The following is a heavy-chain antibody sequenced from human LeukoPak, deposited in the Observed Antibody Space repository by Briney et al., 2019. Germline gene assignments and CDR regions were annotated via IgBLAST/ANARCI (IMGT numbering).Heavy chain of an antibody. CDR3: ATGEVMGY. CDR1: GFTFSNYG. D-gene: IGHD3-10*01. Sequence: GRSLRLSCAASGFTFSNYGMHWVRQAPGKGLEWVAVISYDGSNKYYADSVKGRFTISRDNSKNTLYLQMNSLRAEDTAVYYCATGEVMGYWGQGTLVTVSS. V-gene: IGHV3-30*03. J-gene: IGHJ4*02. CDR2: ISYDGSNK.